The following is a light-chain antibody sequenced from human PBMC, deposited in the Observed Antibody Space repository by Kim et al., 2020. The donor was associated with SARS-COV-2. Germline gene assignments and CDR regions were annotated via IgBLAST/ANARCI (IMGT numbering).Light chain of an antibody. Sequence: GQGVTIACSGSSSNDGRHFVNWYQQLPGPAPKVFIYNANQRPSGVPDRFSGSRSGTSASLAISGLQSEDEADYYCATWDVTLNGWVFGGGTQLTVL. CDR2: NAN. V-gene: IGLV1-44*01. J-gene: IGLJ3*02. CDR1: SSNDGRHF. CDR3: ATWDVTLNGWV.